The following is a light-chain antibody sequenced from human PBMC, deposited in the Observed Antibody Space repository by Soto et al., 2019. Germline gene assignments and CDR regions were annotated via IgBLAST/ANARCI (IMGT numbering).Light chain of an antibody. J-gene: IGKJ3*01. CDR3: QQYYSVPPT. CDR2: WAS. Sequence: DIVMTQSPDSLTVSLGERATINCKSSQSVLYSSNNKNYLAWFQQKPGQPPKVIIYWASTRESGVPDRFSGSGSGTDFTLTISSLQAEDVAVYYCQQYYSVPPTFGPGTKVGIK. V-gene: IGKV4-1*01. CDR1: QSVLYSSNNKNY.